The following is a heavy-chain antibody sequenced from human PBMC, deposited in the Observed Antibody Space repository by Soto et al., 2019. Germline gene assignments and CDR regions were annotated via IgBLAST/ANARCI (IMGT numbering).Heavy chain of an antibody. CDR1: GYTFTDYY. D-gene: IGHD1-26*01. J-gene: IGHJ4*02. Sequence: QVQLVQSGAEVKKSGASVKVSCKASGYTFTDYYIHWVRQAPGQGLEWVGWVNANNGFTDYSQKFQDRFTLTRDTSINTAYMEVNSLRSDDTALYFCARDHRTGSYSVWGQGTLVTVSS. V-gene: IGHV1-2*02. CDR3: ARDHRTGSYSV. CDR2: VNANNGFT.